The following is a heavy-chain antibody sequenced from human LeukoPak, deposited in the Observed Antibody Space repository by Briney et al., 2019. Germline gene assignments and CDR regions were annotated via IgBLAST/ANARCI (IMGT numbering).Heavy chain of an antibody. CDR3: ARAYQTGTNFDY. D-gene: IGHD1-14*01. CDR2: INPNSGGT. J-gene: IGHJ4*02. CDR1: GYTFTGYY. V-gene: IGHV1-2*02. Sequence: ASVKVSCKASGYTFTGYYMHWVRQAPGQGLEWMGWINPNSGGTNYAQKFQGRVTMTRDTSISTAYMELSRLRSDDTAVYYCARAYQTGTNFDYWGQGTLVTVSS.